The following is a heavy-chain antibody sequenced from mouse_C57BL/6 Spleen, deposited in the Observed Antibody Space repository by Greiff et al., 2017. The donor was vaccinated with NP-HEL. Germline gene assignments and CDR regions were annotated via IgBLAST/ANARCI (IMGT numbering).Heavy chain of an antibody. D-gene: IGHD1-1*01. CDR2: IWSGGST. Sequence: VNLVESGPGLVQPSQSLSITCTVSGFSLTSYGVHWVRQSPGKGLEWLGVIWSGGSTDYNAAFISRLSISKDNSKSQVFFKMNSLQADDTAIYYCAREYYGSSYDAMDYWGQGTSVTVSS. V-gene: IGHV2-2*01. CDR1: GFSLTSYG. CDR3: AREYYGSSYDAMDY. J-gene: IGHJ4*01.